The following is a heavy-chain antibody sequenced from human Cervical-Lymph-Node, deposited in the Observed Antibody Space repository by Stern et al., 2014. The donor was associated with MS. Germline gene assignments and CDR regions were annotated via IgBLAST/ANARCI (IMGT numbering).Heavy chain of an antibody. V-gene: IGHV1-2*02. D-gene: IGHD4-11*01. CDR2: INPNSGGT. J-gene: IGHJ4*02. CDR3: ALATPTVYFDY. CDR1: GYTFTGYY. Sequence: VHLVESGAEVKKPGASVRVSCKASGYTFTGYYMYWVRQAPGQGLEWMGWINPNSGGTTYAQKFQGRVTMTRDTSISTAYIELSRLTSDDTAVYYCALATPTVYFDYWGQGTLVTVSS.